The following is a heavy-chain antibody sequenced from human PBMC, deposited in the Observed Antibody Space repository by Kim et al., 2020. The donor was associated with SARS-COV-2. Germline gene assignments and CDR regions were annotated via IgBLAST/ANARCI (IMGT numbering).Heavy chain of an antibody. V-gene: IGHV4-34*01. CDR3: AGATGIAVAGKGYYFDY. Sequence: SETLSLTCAVYGGSFSGYYWSWIRQPPGKGLEWIGEINHSGSTNYNPSLKSRVTISVDTSKNQFSLKLSSVTAADTAVYYCAGATGIAVAGKGYYFDYWGQGTLVTVSS. D-gene: IGHD6-19*01. J-gene: IGHJ4*02. CDR1: GGSFSGYY. CDR2: INHSGST.